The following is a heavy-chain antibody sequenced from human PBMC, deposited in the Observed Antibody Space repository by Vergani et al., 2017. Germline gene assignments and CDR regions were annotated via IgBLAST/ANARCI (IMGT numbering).Heavy chain of an antibody. CDR2: IDWDDDK. J-gene: IGHJ4*02. CDR1: GFSLSSSGMR. V-gene: IGHV2-70*04. CDR3: ARGPPNFDY. Sequence: QVTLKESGPALVKPTQTLTLTCTCSGFSLSSSGMRVSWIRQPPGKALEWLARIDWDDDKFYSASLRTRLTISKDTSKNHVVLTMTNMDPVDTATYYCARGPPNFDYWGQGTLVTVSS. D-gene: IGHD3-10*01.